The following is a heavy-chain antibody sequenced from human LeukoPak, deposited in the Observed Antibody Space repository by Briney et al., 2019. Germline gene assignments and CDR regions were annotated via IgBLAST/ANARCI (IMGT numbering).Heavy chain of an antibody. CDR2: IYYSGST. J-gene: IGHJ4*02. D-gene: IGHD3-9*01. V-gene: IGHV4-30-4*01. Sequence: PSETLSLTCTVSGGSISSGDYYWSWIRQPPGKGLEWIGYIYYSGSTYYNPSLKSRVTISVDTSKNQFSLKLSSVTAADTAVYYCARDLHLTGYYDYWGQGTLVTVSS. CDR3: ARDLHLTGYYDY. CDR1: GGSISSGDYY.